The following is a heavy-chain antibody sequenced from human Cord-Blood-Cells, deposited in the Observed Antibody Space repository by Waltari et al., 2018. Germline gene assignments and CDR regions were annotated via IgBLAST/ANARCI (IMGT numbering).Heavy chain of an antibody. V-gene: IGHV4-61*01. J-gene: IGHJ4*02. CDR1: GGSVSSGSYY. Sequence: QVQLQESGPGLVKPSETLSLTCTVSGGSVSSGSYYWSWIRQPPGKGLEGIGYIYDSWSTNDTPSLKSRVTISGDTSKNLFSRKLSSVTAADTAVYYCARDPRGWGNSDYRGQGTLVTVSS. CDR2: IYDSWST. D-gene: IGHD7-27*01. CDR3: ARDPRGWGNSDY.